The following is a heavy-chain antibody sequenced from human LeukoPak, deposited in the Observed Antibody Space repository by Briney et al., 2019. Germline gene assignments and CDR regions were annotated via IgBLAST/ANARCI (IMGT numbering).Heavy chain of an antibody. Sequence: PSETLSLTCTVSGGSISIYYWTWIRQPAGKGLEWIGRIYSNGWTDYNPPLKSRVSISIDTSKNHFSLKMSLATAADTALYYCARGSGWNSFDPWGQGTLVTVSS. V-gene: IGHV4-4*07. CDR3: ARGSGWNSFDP. J-gene: IGHJ5*02. CDR1: GGSISIYY. CDR2: IYSNGWT. D-gene: IGHD6-19*01.